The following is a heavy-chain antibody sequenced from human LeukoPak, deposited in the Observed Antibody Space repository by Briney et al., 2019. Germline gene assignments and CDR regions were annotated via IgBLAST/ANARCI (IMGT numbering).Heavy chain of an antibody. J-gene: IGHJ5*02. CDR2: IIPILGIA. V-gene: IGHV1-69*04. D-gene: IGHD3-10*01. CDR3: ARVWQASGWFDP. Sequence: ASVKVSCKASGGTFSSYAISWVRQAPGQGLEWMGRIIPILGIANYAQKFQGRVTITADKSTSTAYMELSSLRSEDTAVYCCARVWQASGWFDPWGQGTLVTVSS. CDR1: GGTFSSYA.